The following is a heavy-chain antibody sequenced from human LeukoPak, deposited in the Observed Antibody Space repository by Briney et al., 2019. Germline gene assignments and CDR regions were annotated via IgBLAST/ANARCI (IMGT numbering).Heavy chain of an antibody. D-gene: IGHD4-17*01. CDR1: GFTFSSYA. J-gene: IGHJ1*01. V-gene: IGHV3-23*01. CDR3: ARDPNGNYVGAFDFQR. CDR2: ISGAGT. Sequence: PGGSLRLSCAASGFTFSSYAMSWVRQAPGKGLEWVSSISGAGTYYADSVKGRFTISRDNYKNTLYLQMNSLRAEDTAIYYCARDPNGNYVGAFDFQRWGQGTLVTVSS.